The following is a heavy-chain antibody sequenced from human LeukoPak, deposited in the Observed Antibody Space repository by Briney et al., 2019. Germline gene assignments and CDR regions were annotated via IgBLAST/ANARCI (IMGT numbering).Heavy chain of an antibody. CDR3: ARHGSDDYYDSSGYWYY. CDR2: ISSSGSTI. V-gene: IGHV3-11*01. D-gene: IGHD3-22*01. CDR1: GFTFSDYY. J-gene: IGHJ4*02. Sequence: GGSLRLSCAASGFTFSDYYMSWIRHAPGKGLEWVSYISSSGSTIYYADSVKGRFTISRDNAKHSLYLPMNSLRAEDTAVYYCARHGSDDYYDSSGYWYYWGQGTLVTVSS.